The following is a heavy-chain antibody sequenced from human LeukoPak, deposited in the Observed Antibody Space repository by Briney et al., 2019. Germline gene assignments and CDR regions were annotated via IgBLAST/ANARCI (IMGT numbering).Heavy chain of an antibody. CDR1: DDSISRSSYY. J-gene: IGHJ3*02. D-gene: IGHD3-22*01. V-gene: IGHV4-39*02. CDR3: ARDNLANYYDSSGYYYGWDAFDI. Sequence: SETLSLTCTVSDDSISRSSYYWGWIRQPPGKGLEWIGSIYYTGGTYYKLSLKSRVTISVDTSKNQFSLKLSSVTAADTAVYYCARDNLANYYDSSGYYYGWDAFDIWGQGTMVTVSS. CDR2: IYYTGGT.